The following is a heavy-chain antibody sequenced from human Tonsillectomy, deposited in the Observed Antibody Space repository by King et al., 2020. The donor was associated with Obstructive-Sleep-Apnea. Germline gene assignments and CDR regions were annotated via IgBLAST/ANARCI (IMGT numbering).Heavy chain of an antibody. CDR3: ARLRVAYGDLPL. D-gene: IGHD4-17*01. CDR2: ISKDGANK. V-gene: IGHV3-30-3*01. J-gene: IGHJ2*01. Sequence: VQLVESGGDVVQPGRSLRISCAASGFTFSDYALHWVRQGPGRGLEWVAGISKDGANKEYADSVKDRFTISRDNSKNTMYLLTDSLRLEDTGVYYCARLRVAYGDLPLWGRGTLLTVSS. CDR1: GFTFSDYA.